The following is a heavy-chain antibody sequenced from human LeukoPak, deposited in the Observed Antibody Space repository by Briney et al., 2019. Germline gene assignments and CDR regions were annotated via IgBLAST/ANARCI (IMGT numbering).Heavy chain of an antibody. V-gene: IGHV1-18*01. D-gene: IGHD3-22*01. CDR3: ARGGDYYDSSGYYPPYYYYYGMDV. CDR1: GYTFTSYG. J-gene: IGHJ6*02. CDR2: ISAYNGNT. Sequence: ASVKVSCKASGYTFTSYGISWVRQAPGQGLEWMGWISAYNGNTNYAQKLQGRVTMTTGTSTSTAYMELSSLRSEDTAVYYCARGGDYYDSSGYYPPYYYYYGMDVWGQGTTVTVSS.